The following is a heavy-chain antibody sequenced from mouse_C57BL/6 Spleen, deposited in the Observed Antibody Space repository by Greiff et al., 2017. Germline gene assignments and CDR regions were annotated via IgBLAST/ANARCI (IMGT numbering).Heavy chain of an antibody. J-gene: IGHJ1*03. CDR2: IHPNSGST. CDR1: GYTFTSYW. V-gene: IGHV1-64*01. D-gene: IGHD2-1*01. Sequence: QVQLQQPGAELVKPGASVKLSCKASGYTFTSYWMHWVKQRPGQGLEWIGMIHPNSGSTNYNEKFKSKATLTVDKSSSTAYMQLSSLTSEDSAVYYCARDGGNYGYFDVWGTGTTVTVSS. CDR3: ARDGGNYGYFDV.